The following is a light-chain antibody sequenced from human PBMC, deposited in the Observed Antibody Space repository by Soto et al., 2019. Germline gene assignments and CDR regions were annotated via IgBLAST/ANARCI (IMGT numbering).Light chain of an antibody. CDR1: SSNIGAGYD. Sequence: QSVLTQSPSVSGAPGQWVTISCTGSSSNIGAGYDVHWYQQLPGTAPKLLIYGNTNRPSGVPDRFSGYKSGTSASLAITGLQAEDEADYYCQSYDSSLSGAVVFGGGTKVTVL. CDR2: GNT. CDR3: QSYDSSLSGAVV. J-gene: IGLJ2*01. V-gene: IGLV1-40*01.